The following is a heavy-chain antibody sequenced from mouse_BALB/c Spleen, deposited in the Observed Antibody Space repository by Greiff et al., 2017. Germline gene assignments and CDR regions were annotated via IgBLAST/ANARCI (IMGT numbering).Heavy chain of an antibody. CDR1: GFNIKDYY. Sequence: EVKLMESGAELVRPGALVKLSCKASGFNIKDYYMHWVKQRPEQGLEWIGWIDPENGNTIYDPKFQGKASITADTSSNTAYLQLSSLTSEDTAVYYCARRFDYGSSYAMDYWGQGTSVTVSS. CDR3: ARRFDYGSSYAMDY. J-gene: IGHJ4*01. CDR2: IDPENGNT. V-gene: IGHV14-1*02. D-gene: IGHD1-1*01.